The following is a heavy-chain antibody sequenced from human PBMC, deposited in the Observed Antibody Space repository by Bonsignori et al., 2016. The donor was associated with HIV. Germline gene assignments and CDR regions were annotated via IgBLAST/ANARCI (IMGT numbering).Heavy chain of an antibody. CDR2: INPNSGGT. V-gene: IGHV1-2*02. D-gene: IGHD6-19*01. CDR3: ARGATYSSGWYSVDY. J-gene: IGHJ4*02. Sequence: WVRQAPGQGLEWMGWINPNSGGTNYAQNFHGRVTLTRDTSISTAYMELSRLRSDDTAVYYCARGATYSSGWYSVDYWGQGTPVTVSS.